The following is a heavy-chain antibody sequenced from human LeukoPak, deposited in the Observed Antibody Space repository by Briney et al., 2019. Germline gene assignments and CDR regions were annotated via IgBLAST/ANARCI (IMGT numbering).Heavy chain of an antibody. CDR3: ARGVGSGYTDD. Sequence: SETLSLTCTVSGGSISSYYWSWIRQPPGKGLEWIGYIYSSGSTNYNPSLKSRVTISVDTSKNQFSLKLTSVTAADTAVYYCARGVGSGYTDDWGRGTLVTVSS. CDR1: GGSISSYY. J-gene: IGHJ4*02. D-gene: IGHD3-22*01. CDR2: IYSSGST. V-gene: IGHV4-59*01.